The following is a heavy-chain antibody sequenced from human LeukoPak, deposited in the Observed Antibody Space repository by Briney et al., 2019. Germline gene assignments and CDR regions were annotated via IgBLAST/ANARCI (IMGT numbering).Heavy chain of an antibody. CDR3: ARRYYDRSGYYFDY. D-gene: IGHD3-22*01. V-gene: IGHV3-21*01. CDR1: GFTFTTYS. Sequence: GGSLRLSCAASGFTFTTYSMTWVRQAPGKGLEWVSSISISSDNMNYADSVKGRFTISRDNAKNSLYLQMNSLRAEDTSVYYCARRYYDRSGYYFDYWGQGTLVTVSS. J-gene: IGHJ4*02. CDR2: ISISSDNM.